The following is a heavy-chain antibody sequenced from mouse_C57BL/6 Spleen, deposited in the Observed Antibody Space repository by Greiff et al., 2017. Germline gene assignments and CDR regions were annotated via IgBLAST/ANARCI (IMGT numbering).Heavy chain of an antibody. D-gene: IGHD3-2*02. V-gene: IGHV3-6*01. CDR3: ARGGSGSAWFAY. J-gene: IGHJ3*01. CDR1: GYSITSGYY. Sequence: VQLQQSGPGLVKPSQSLSLTCSVTGYSITSGYYWNWIRQFPGNKLEWMGNISYDGSNNYNPSLKNRISITRDTSKNQFCLKLNSGTTEDTATYYCARGGSGSAWFAYWGQGTLVTVSA. CDR2: ISYDGSN.